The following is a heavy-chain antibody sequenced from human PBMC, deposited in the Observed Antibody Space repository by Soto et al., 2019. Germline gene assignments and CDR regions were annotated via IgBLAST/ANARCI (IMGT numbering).Heavy chain of an antibody. D-gene: IGHD2-2*01. CDR1: GYSFTYYW. V-gene: IGHV5-51*01. Sequence: PGESLKSSCKGSGYSFTYYWIAWVRQRPGKDLEWMGIIYPNDADTRYNPSFQGQVTISADKSISTAYLQWTSLKTSDTAMYYCARVPSVVTPGNDYFGVDVWGQGTTVTVSS. CDR2: IYPNDADT. CDR3: ARVPSVVTPGNDYFGVDV. J-gene: IGHJ6*02.